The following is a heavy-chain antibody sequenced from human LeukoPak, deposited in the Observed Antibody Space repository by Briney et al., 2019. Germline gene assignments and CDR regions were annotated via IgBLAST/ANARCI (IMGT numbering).Heavy chain of an antibody. D-gene: IGHD6-19*01. J-gene: IGHJ4*02. CDR1: GFTFDDYG. CDR2: INWNGDYT. CDR3: ARDPHSSGWYPSDY. V-gene: IGHV3-20*04. Sequence: GGSLRLSCAASGFTFDDYGMSWVRQAPGKGLEWVSGINWNGDYTYYADSVKGRFTISRDNAKNSLFLQMNSLRADDTALYYCARDPHSSGWYPSDYWGQGTLVTVPS.